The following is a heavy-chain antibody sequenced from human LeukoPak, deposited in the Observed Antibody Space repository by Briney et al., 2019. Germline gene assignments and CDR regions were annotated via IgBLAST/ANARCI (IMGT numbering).Heavy chain of an antibody. CDR3: ASGYSNYAPVDY. Sequence: GGSLRLSCAASGFTFSSYAMLWVRQAPGKGLEWVSAIGGSDGTTYYADSVKGRFTISRDNSKNTLYLQMNSLRAEDTAVYYCASGYSNYAPVDYWGQGTLVTVSS. V-gene: IGHV3-23*01. CDR2: IGGSDGTT. D-gene: IGHD4-11*01. J-gene: IGHJ4*02. CDR1: GFTFSSYA.